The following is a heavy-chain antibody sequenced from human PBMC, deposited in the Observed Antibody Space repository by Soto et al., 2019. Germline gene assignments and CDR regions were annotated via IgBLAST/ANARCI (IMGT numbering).Heavy chain of an antibody. Sequence: SETLSLTCAVSGGSSSSGGYSWSWIRQQPGKGLEWIGYIYYSGRTYYNPSLKSRVTISVDTSKNQFSLNLSSVTAADTAVYYCARWVEVSLDYFDSWGQGTPVTVSS. CDR2: IYYSGRT. J-gene: IGHJ4*02. D-gene: IGHD2-15*01. CDR1: GGSSSSGGYS. CDR3: ARWVEVSLDYFDS. V-gene: IGHV4-31*11.